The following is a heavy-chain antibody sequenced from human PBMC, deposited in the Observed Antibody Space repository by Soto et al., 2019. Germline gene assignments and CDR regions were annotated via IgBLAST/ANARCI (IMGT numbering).Heavy chain of an antibody. D-gene: IGHD5-18*01. J-gene: IGHJ5*02. CDR2: MNPNSGNT. Sequence: ASVKVSCKASGYTFTSYDINWVRQATGQGLEWMGWMNPNSGNTGYAQKFQGRVTMTRNTSISTAYMELSSLRSEDTAVYYCARGGYSYGPLNYNWFDPWGQGTLVTVSS. CDR1: GYTFTSYD. V-gene: IGHV1-8*01. CDR3: ARGGYSYGPLNYNWFDP.